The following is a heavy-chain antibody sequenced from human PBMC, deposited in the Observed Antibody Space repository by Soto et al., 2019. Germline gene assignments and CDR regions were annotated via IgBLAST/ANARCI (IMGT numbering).Heavy chain of an antibody. CDR2: IYYSGST. Sequence: SETLSLTCTVSGGSISSYYWSWIRQPPGKGLEWIGYIYYSGSTNYNPSLKSRVTISVDTSKNQFSLKLSSVTAADTAVYYCARGIVVVPAARGAAFDIWGQGTMVTVSS. CDR3: ARGIVVVPAARGAAFDI. D-gene: IGHD2-2*01. V-gene: IGHV4-59*08. CDR1: GGSISSYY. J-gene: IGHJ3*02.